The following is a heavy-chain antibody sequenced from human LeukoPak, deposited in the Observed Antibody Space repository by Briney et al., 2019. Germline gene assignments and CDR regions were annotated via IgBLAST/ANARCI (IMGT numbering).Heavy chain of an antibody. Sequence: SETLSLTCAVSGGSISSGGYSWSWIRQPPGKGLEWIGYIYHSGSTYYNPSLKSRVTISVDRSKNQFSLKLSSVTAADTAVYYCARGRYDYFDYWGQGTLVTVSS. CDR2: IYHSGST. J-gene: IGHJ4*02. CDR1: GGSISSGGYS. V-gene: IGHV4-30-2*01. CDR3: ARGRYDYFDY. D-gene: IGHD5-12*01.